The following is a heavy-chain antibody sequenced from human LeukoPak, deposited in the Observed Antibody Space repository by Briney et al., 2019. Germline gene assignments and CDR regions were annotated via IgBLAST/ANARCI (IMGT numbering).Heavy chain of an antibody. J-gene: IGHJ4*02. CDR1: GGSFSGYY. D-gene: IGHD3-16*01. CDR3: ASVFYAGPVNY. V-gene: IGHV4-34*01. CDR2: INHSGST. Sequence: SETQSLTCAVYGGSFSGYYWSWIRQPPGKGLEWIGEINHSGSTNYNPSLKSRVTISVDTSKNQFSLKLSSVTAADTAVYYCASVFYAGPVNYLGQGTLVTVSS.